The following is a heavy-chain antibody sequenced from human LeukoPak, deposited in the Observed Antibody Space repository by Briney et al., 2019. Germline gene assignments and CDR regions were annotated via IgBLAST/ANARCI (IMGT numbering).Heavy chain of an antibody. V-gene: IGHV3-23*01. J-gene: IGHJ5*02. CDR3: AKERAAAGLLVRFDP. CDR1: GFTFSSYA. CDR2: ISGSGSGT. Sequence: AGGSLRLSCAASGFTFSSYAMSWVRQAPGKGLEWVSNISGSGSGTYYADSVKGRFTISRDNPKNTLYLQMNSLRAEDTAVYYCAKERAAAGLLVRFDPGSQGTLATVPS. D-gene: IGHD6-13*01.